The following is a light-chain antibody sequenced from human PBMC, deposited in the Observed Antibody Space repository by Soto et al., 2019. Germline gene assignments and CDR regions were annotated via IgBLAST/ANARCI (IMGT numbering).Light chain of an antibody. V-gene: IGKV3-20*01. CDR3: QQFSSYPLT. CDR2: DAS. CDR1: QSVSSSY. J-gene: IGKJ4*01. Sequence: EIVLTQSPGTLSLYPGERATLSCRASQSVSSSYLAWYQQKPGQAPRLLIYDASSRATGIPDRFSGGGSGTDFTLTISRLEPEDFAVYYCQQFSSYPLTFGGVTKV.